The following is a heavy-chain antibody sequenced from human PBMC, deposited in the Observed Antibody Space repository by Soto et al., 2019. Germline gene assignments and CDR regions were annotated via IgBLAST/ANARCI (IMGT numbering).Heavy chain of an antibody. CDR1: GGSISSGGYY. J-gene: IGHJ3*02. CDR3: ARSLVGYCTNGVCYTGGAFDI. CDR2: IYYSGST. V-gene: IGHV4-31*03. D-gene: IGHD2-8*01. Sequence: SETLSLTCTVSGGSISSGGYYWSWIRQHPGKGLEWIGYIYYSGSTYYNPSLKSRVTISVDTSKNQFSLKLSSVTAADTAVYYCARSLVGYCTNGVCYTGGAFDIWGQGTMVTVSS.